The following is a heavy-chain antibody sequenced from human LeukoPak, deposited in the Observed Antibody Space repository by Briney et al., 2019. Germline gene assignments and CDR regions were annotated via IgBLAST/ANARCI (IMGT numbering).Heavy chain of an antibody. CDR2: ISTDAGET. V-gene: IGHV3-23*01. Sequence: GGSLRLSCAASGFTFSNSGMSWVRQAPGKGLEWVSAISTDAGETHYADSVKGRFTISRDNSKYTLYLQMNSLRAEDTAVYYCAKEGKTRNWNYYQAKPVYWGQGTLVTVSS. J-gene: IGHJ4*02. CDR1: GFTFSNSG. D-gene: IGHD1-7*01. CDR3: AKEGKTRNWNYYQAKPVY.